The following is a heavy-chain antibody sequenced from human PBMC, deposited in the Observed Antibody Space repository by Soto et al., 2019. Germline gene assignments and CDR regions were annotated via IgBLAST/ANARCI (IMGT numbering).Heavy chain of an antibody. CDR1: GFTFSSYG. J-gene: IGHJ4*02. Sequence: QVQLVESGGGVVQPGRSLRLSCAASGFTFSSYGMHWVRQAPGKGLEWVAFIRYDGSNKYYADSVKGRFTISRDNSQNTLYLHMNRLRAEDTAVYYCARVGVLRFLEWLPEHPIDHRGQGTLVTVSS. CDR2: IRYDGSNK. CDR3: ARVGVLRFLEWLPEHPIDH. D-gene: IGHD3-3*01. V-gene: IGHV3-33*01.